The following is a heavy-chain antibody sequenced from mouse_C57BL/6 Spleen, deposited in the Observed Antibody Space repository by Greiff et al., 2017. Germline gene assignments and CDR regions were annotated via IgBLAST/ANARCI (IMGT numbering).Heavy chain of an antibody. CDR3: ARPLYYDYDRFAY. CDR1: GFNIKDYY. Sequence: VQLQQSGAELVKPGASVKLSCTASGFNIKDYYMHWVKQRTEQGLEWIGRIDPEDGETKYAPKFQGKATITADTSSNTAYLQLSSLTSEDTAVYYCARPLYYDYDRFAYWGQGTLVTVSA. J-gene: IGHJ3*01. D-gene: IGHD2-4*01. CDR2: IDPEDGET. V-gene: IGHV14-2*01.